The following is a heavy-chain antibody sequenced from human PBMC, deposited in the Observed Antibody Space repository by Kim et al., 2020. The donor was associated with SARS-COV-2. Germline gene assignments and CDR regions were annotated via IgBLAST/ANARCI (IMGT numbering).Heavy chain of an antibody. V-gene: IGHV7-4-1*02. CDR2: INTNTGNP. Sequence: ASVKVSCKASGYTFTSYAMNWVRQAPGQGLEWMGWINTNTGNPTYAQGFTGRFVFSLDTSVSTAYLQISSLKAEDTAVYYCARDGRGYSYGGYYYYGMDVWGQGTTVTVSS. D-gene: IGHD5-18*01. CDR3: ARDGRGYSYGGYYYYGMDV. J-gene: IGHJ6*02. CDR1: GYTFTSYA.